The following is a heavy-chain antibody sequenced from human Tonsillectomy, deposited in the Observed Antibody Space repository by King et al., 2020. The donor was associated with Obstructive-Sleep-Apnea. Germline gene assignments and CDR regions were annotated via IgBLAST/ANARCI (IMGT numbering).Heavy chain of an antibody. CDR3: ARVKLAITPSGGRGVPHKLTSRYYCGMDV. CDR2: ISYDGSNK. Sequence: VQLVESGGGVVQPGRSLRLSCAASGFTFNSYAMHWVRQAPGKGLEWVAVISYDGSNKYYADSVKGRFTISRDNSKNTLYLQMNSLRAEDTAVYYCARVKLAITPSGGRGVPHKLTSRYYCGMDVWGQGTTVTVSS. D-gene: IGHD2-15*01. J-gene: IGHJ6*02. V-gene: IGHV3-30*04. CDR1: GFTFNSYA.